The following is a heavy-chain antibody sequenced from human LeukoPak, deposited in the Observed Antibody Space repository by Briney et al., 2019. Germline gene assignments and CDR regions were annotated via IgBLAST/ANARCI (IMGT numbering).Heavy chain of an antibody. CDR1: GYTLTSYA. Sequence: ASVKVSCKASGYTLTSYAMHWVRQAPGQSLEWMGWINAANGNIAYSHKFQGRVTITKDTSANTAYMELSSLRSEDTAVYYCARGEGYSRFDYWGQGTLVTVSS. CDR3: ARGEGYSRFDY. J-gene: IGHJ4*02. D-gene: IGHD5-18*01. V-gene: IGHV1-3*01. CDR2: INAANGNI.